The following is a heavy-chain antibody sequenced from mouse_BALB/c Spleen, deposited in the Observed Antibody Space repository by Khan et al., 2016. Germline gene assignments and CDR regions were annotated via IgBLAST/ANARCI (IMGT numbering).Heavy chain of an antibody. J-gene: IGHJ4*01. CDR1: GFSLTSYG. Sequence: QVQLKQSGPGLVQPSQSLSITCTVSGFSLTSYGVHWVRQSPGKGLEWLGVIWRGGSTDYNAAFMSRLSITKDNSKSQVFFKMNSLQADDTAIYYGAKANWDGIYYYAMDYWDQGTSVTVSS. V-gene: IGHV2-5*01. CDR3: AKANWDGIYYYAMDY. D-gene: IGHD4-1*01. CDR2: IWRGGST.